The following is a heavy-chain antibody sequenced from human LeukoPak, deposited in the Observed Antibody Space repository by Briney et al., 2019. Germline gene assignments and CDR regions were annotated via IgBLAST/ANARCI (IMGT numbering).Heavy chain of an antibody. Sequence: GGSLRLSCAASGFTFSSYWMSWVRQAPGKGLERVANIKQDGSEKYYVDSVKGRFTISRDNAKNSLYLQMNSLRAEDTAVYHCARDLGIAAAGTGWDNWFDPWGQGTLVTVSS. CDR1: GFTFSSYW. V-gene: IGHV3-7*01. D-gene: IGHD6-13*01. CDR2: IKQDGSEK. J-gene: IGHJ5*02. CDR3: ARDLGIAAAGTGWDNWFDP.